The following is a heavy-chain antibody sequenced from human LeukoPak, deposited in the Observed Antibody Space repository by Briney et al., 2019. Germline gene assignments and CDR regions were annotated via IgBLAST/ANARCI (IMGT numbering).Heavy chain of an antibody. D-gene: IGHD1-26*01. V-gene: IGHV4-28*03. J-gene: IGHJ5*02. CDR3: ARGLKYSGTYGWFDP. Sequence: SETLSLTCGVSGYSISSSNWWGWIRQPPGKGLEWIGYIHYSGSAYYNPSLKSRVTMSVDTSKNQFSLKLNSVTAVDTAVYYCARGLKYSGTYGWFDPWGQGTPVTVSS. CDR1: GYSISSSNW. CDR2: IHYSGSA.